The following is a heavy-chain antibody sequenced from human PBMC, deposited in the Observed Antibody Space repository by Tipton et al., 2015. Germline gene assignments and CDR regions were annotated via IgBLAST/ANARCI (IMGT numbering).Heavy chain of an antibody. CDR3: ARGQDETTSGEYFTH. CDR2: IFLPGST. CDR1: DGSMIGYF. Sequence: LRLSCTVSDGSMIGYFWTWIRQPPGKGLEWIGYIFLPGSTNFNPSLRSRVTISVDTSKNQFSLELMSVTAADTAVYYCARGQDETTSGEYFTHWGQGTLVTVSS. D-gene: IGHD2/OR15-2a*01. J-gene: IGHJ1*01. V-gene: IGHV4-59*01.